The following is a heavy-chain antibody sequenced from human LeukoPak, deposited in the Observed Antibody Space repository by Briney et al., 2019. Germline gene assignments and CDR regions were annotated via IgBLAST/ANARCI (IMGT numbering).Heavy chain of an antibody. Sequence: SVKVSCKASGGTFSSYAVSWVRQAPGQGLEWMGGIIPIFGTANYAQKFQGRVTITADESTSTAYMELSSLRSEDTAVYYCARDLVPAATHDAFDIWGQGTMVTVSS. J-gene: IGHJ3*02. CDR3: ARDLVPAATHDAFDI. V-gene: IGHV1-69*13. CDR2: IIPIFGTA. CDR1: GGTFSSYA. D-gene: IGHD2-2*01.